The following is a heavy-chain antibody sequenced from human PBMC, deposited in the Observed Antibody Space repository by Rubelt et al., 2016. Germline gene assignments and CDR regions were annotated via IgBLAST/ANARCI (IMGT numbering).Heavy chain of an antibody. D-gene: IGHD3-10*01. CDR3: AKDGARSNWFDP. J-gene: IGHJ5*02. Sequence: EVQLVESGGGLVKPGGSLRLSCAASGFTFSSYGIHWVRQAPGKGLEWVSLVDSGGTTYYADSVQGRFTISRDISKNTLSLQKNSLRAEDTAVYYCAKDGARSNWFDPWGQGTLVTVSS. CDR1: GFTFSSYG. CDR2: VDSGGTT. V-gene: IGHV3-23*04.